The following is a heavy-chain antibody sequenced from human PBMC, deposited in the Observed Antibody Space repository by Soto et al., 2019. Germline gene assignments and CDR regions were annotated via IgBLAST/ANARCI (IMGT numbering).Heavy chain of an antibody. Sequence: QLQLQESGPGLVKPSETLSLTCTVSGGSISSSSYYWGWIRQPPGKGLEWIGSIYYSGSTYYNPSLKSRVPISLDTSKTQFSLKLSSVTAADTAVYYCASPTIAFYNWFDPWGQGTLVTVSS. CDR3: ASPTIAFYNWFDP. V-gene: IGHV4-39*01. CDR1: GGSISSSSYY. J-gene: IGHJ5*02. D-gene: IGHD3-3*01. CDR2: IYYSGST.